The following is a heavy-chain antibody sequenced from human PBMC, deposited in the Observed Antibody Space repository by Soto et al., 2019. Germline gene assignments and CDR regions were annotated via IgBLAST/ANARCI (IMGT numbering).Heavy chain of an antibody. CDR3: AKDLGHGGRGAFDI. D-gene: IGHD7-27*01. Sequence: QVQLVESGGGVVQPGRSLRLSCAASGFTFSSYGMHWVRQAPGKGLEWVALISYDGSNKYYADYVKGRFTISRDNSKNTMYLRMNSLRTEDTAVYYCAKDLGHGGRGAFDIWGQGTMVTVSA. V-gene: IGHV3-30*18. CDR1: GFTFSSYG. J-gene: IGHJ3*02. CDR2: ISYDGSNK.